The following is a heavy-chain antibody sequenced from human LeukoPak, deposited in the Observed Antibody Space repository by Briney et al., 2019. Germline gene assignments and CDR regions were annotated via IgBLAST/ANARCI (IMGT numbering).Heavy chain of an antibody. CDR1: GYTFTANY. V-gene: IGHV1-2*06. CDR3: AREGRNWFDP. J-gene: IGHJ5*02. CDR2: LNPNNGDI. Sequence: ASVKVSCKASGYTFTANYMHWVRQAPGQGLEWMGRLNPNNGDITYAQKFQGRVTMTRDTSISTAYMELSSLRSDDTAVYYCAREGRNWFDPWGQGTLVTVSS.